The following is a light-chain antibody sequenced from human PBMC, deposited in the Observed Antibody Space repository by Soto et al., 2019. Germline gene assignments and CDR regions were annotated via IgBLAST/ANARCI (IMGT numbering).Light chain of an antibody. CDR3: ASWDDSLSGPV. V-gene: IGLV1-47*01. J-gene: IGLJ2*01. CDR2: RHD. Sequence: QSVLTQPPSASGTPGQRVTISCSGSISNIGTNYVYWYQQLPGTAPKLLIFRHDQRPSGVPDRFSGSKSGTSASLAISGLRSEDEAEYYCASWDDSLSGPVFGGGTKLTV. CDR1: ISNIGTNY.